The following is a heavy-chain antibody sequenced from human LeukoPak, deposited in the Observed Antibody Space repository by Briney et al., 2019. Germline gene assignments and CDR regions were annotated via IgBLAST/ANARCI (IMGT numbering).Heavy chain of an antibody. Sequence: GSLRLSCAASGFIFSGYAMTWVRQAPGKGLEWVSSISGSGASTYYADSVKGRFTISRDNSRNTLFLQMNSLRVEDTAVYYCAKEAGYGSGWYGDFWGQGTLVTVSS. CDR1: GFIFSGYA. D-gene: IGHD6-19*01. CDR2: ISGSGAST. CDR3: AKEAGYGSGWYGDF. J-gene: IGHJ4*02. V-gene: IGHV3-23*01.